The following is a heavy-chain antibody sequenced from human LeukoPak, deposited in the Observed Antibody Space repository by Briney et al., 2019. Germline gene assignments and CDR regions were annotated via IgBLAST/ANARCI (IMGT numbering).Heavy chain of an antibody. CDR1: GFTFSSYS. V-gene: IGHV3-21*01. D-gene: IGHD3-10*01. CDR3: AREEDYCGSGSYYEFDP. Sequence: GGSLRLSCAASGFTFSSYSMNWVRQAPGKGLEWVSSISSSSSYIYYADSVKGRFTISRDNAKNSLYLQMNSLRAEDTAVYYCAREEDYCGSGSYYEFDPWGQGTLVTVSS. J-gene: IGHJ5*02. CDR2: ISSSSSYI.